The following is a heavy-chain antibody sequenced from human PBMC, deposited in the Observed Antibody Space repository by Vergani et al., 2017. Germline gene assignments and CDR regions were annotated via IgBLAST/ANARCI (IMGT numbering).Heavy chain of an antibody. J-gene: IGHJ4*02. CDR3: AKGRGNYATLVDY. Sequence: EVQLLESGGGLVQPGGSLRLSCAASGFTFSSYAMTWVRQAPGKGLEWVSVISDSGGSIFYADSVQGRFTISRDNSKNTLFLQMNSLRAEDTAIYYCAKGRGNYATLVDYWGQGTLVTVSS. CDR2: ISDSGGSI. V-gene: IGHV3-23*01. CDR1: GFTFSSYA. D-gene: IGHD1-26*01.